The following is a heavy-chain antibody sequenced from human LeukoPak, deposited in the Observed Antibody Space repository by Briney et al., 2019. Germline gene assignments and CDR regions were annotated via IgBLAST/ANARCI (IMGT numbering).Heavy chain of an antibody. Sequence: PSETLSLTCAVYGGSFSGYYWSWLRQPPGKGLEWIGEINHSGSTNYNPSLKSRVTISVDTSKNQFSLKLSSVTAADTAVYYCARGGYCSSTSCYRTSYFDYWGQGTLVTVSS. V-gene: IGHV4-34*01. CDR3: ARGGYCSSTSCYRTSYFDY. CDR1: GGSFSGYY. D-gene: IGHD2-2*01. CDR2: INHSGST. J-gene: IGHJ4*02.